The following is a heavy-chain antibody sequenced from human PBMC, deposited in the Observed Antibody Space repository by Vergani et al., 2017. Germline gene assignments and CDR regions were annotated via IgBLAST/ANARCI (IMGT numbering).Heavy chain of an antibody. CDR2: IYSGDET. CDR3: ARGNYYGSGTYVDP. Sequence: VQLVESAGGVVQPGGSLRLSCAASGSTVSGNYMTGVRQAPGKGLEWVSHIYSGDETYYADSVKGRVTISRDTSKNTLHLQINNLRVEDTAVYYCARGNYYGSGTYVDPWGQGTLVTVSS. CDR1: GSTVSGNY. J-gene: IGHJ5*02. D-gene: IGHD3-10*01. V-gene: IGHV3-66*02.